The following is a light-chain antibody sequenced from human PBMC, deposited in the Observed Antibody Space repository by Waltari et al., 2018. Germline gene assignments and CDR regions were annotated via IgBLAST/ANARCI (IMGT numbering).Light chain of an antibody. Sequence: QSALTQPASVSASPGQSITISCTGTSSDIGHYNYVSWYQQHPGKAPNHIIYEFSYRPSGVFIRFPGPKSGNTASLTISGLRGEDEADYYCTSYTYSDTLAFGGGTKLTVL. V-gene: IGLV2-14*01. CDR2: EFS. J-gene: IGLJ2*01. CDR1: SSDIGHYNY. CDR3: TSYTYSDTLA.